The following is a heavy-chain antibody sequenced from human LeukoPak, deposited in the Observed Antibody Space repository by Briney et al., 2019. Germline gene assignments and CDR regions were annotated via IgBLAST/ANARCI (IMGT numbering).Heavy chain of an antibody. V-gene: IGHV1-69*13. CDR1: GGTFSSYA. D-gene: IGHD3-3*01. Sequence: EASVKVSCKASGGTFSSYAISWVRQAPGQGLEWMGGIIPIFGTANYAQKFQGRVTITADESTSTAYMELSSLRSEDTAVYYCARELRNDFWSGYFVYWGQGTLVTVSS. CDR3: ARELRNDFWSGYFVY. J-gene: IGHJ4*02. CDR2: IIPIFGTA.